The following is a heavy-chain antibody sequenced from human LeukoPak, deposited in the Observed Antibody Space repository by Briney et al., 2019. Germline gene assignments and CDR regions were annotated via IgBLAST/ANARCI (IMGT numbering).Heavy chain of an antibody. J-gene: IGHJ4*02. Sequence: GGSLRLSCAASGFTVSSNYMSWVRQAPGKGLEWVSVIYSGGSTYYADSVKGRFTISRDNSKNTLYLQMNSLRAEDTAVYYCARDTQRGGDYCDSSGYFDYWGQGTLVTVSS. CDR3: ARDTQRGGDYCDSSGYFDY. V-gene: IGHV3-66*01. CDR1: GFTVSSNY. CDR2: IYSGGST. D-gene: IGHD3-22*01.